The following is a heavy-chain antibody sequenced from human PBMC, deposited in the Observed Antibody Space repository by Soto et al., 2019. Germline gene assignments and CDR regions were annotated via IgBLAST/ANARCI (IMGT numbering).Heavy chain of an antibody. Sequence: GESLKISCKGSGYSFTSYWIGWVRQMPGKGLEWMGIIYPGDSDTRYSPSFQGQVTISADKSISTAYLQWSSLKASDTAMYYCARLPSSPYYYYYMDVWGKGTTVTVSS. CDR3: ARLPSSPYYYYYMDV. V-gene: IGHV5-51*01. CDR2: IYPGDSDT. J-gene: IGHJ6*03. CDR1: GYSFTSYW. D-gene: IGHD6-6*01.